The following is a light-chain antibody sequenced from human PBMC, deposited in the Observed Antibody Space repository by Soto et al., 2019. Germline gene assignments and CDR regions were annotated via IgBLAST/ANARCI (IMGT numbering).Light chain of an antibody. CDR3: QQCGSAPLT. V-gene: IGKV3-20*01. Sequence: SVLPQDPSTLPLSPRERATLSCMPSRSLSSSYLAWYQQKPGQAPRLLLYGASSRATGVPDRFSGSGSGTDFTLTISRLEPEDFAVYYCQQCGSAPLTFGQGTKVDIK. CDR2: GAS. CDR1: RSLSSSY. J-gene: IGKJ1*01.